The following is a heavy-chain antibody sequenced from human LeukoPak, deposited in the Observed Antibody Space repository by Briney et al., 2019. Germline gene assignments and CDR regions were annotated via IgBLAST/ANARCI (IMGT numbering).Heavy chain of an antibody. V-gene: IGHV3-23*01. J-gene: IGHJ5*02. D-gene: IGHD5-12*01. CDR2: ISGSGGST. Sequence: GGSLRLSCAASGFTFSSHAMTWVRQAPGKGLEWVSAISGSGGSTYYADSVEGRFTISRDNSKNTVFLQMNSPRAEDTAVYYCARDYSGYDSGGWFDPWGQGTLVTVSS. CDR3: ARDYSGYDSGGWFDP. CDR1: GFTFSSHA.